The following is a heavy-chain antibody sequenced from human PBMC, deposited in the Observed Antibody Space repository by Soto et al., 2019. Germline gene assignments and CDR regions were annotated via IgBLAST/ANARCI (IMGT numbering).Heavy chain of an antibody. V-gene: IGHV3-48*01. J-gene: IGHJ6*03. D-gene: IGHD3-3*01. CDR3: AREYDFWSGYYSYVDV. CDR2: ISSSSSTI. Sequence: PGGSLRLSCAASGFTFSSYSMNWVRQAPGKGLEWVSYISSSSSTIYYADSVKGRFTISRDNAKNSLYLQMNSLRAEDTAVYYCAREYDFWSGYYSYVDVWGKGTTVTVSS. CDR1: GFTFSSYS.